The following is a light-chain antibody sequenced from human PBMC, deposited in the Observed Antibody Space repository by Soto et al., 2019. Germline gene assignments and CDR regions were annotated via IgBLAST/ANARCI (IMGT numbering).Light chain of an antibody. CDR1: QSVSSSY. CDR2: GAS. V-gene: IGKV3-20*01. CDR3: QQYGSSPPWT. J-gene: IGKJ1*01. Sequence: VLTQSPDTLSLSPGERATLSCRASQSVSSSYLAWYQQKPGQAPRLLMYGASSRATGIPDRFSGSGSGTDFTLTISRLEPEDFAVYYCQQYGSSPPWTFGQGTKV.